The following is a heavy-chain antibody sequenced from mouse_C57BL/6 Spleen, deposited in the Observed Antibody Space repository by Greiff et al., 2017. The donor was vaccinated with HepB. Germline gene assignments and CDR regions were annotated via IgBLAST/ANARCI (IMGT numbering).Heavy chain of an antibody. V-gene: IGHV1-15*01. Sequence: QVQLKQSGAELVRPGASVTLSCKASGYTFTDYEMHWVKQTPVHGLEWIGAIDPETGGTAYNQKFKGKAILTADKSSSTAYMELRSLTSEDSAVYYCTRDDGYPYYFDYWGQGTTLTVSS. J-gene: IGHJ2*01. CDR3: TRDDGYPYYFDY. CDR2: IDPETGGT. D-gene: IGHD2-3*01. CDR1: GYTFTDYE.